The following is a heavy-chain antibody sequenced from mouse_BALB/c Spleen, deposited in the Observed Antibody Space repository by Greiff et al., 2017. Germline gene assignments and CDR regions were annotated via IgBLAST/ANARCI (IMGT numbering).Heavy chain of an antibody. CDR2: IDPANGNT. Sequence: VQLQQSGAELVKPGASVKLSCTASGFNIKDTYMHWVKQRPEQGLEWIGRIDPANGNTKYDPKFQGKATLTADTSSNTAYLQLSSLTSEDTAVYYCARGETARASWFAYWGQGTLVTVSA. V-gene: IGHV14-3*02. J-gene: IGHJ3*01. D-gene: IGHD3-2*01. CDR3: ARGETARASWFAY. CDR1: GFNIKDTY.